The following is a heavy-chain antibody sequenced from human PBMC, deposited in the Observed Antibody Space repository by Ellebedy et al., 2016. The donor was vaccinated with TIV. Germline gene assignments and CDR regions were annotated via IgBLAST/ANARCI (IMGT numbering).Heavy chain of an antibody. D-gene: IGHD6-6*01. Sequence: ASVKVSCKASGYTFTGYYMHWVRQAPGQGLEWMGWINPNSGATNYAQKFQGRVTMTRDTSISTAYMELSRLRSDDTAVYYCARDYSSSTDFDYWGQGTLVTVSS. CDR2: INPNSGAT. CDR3: ARDYSSSTDFDY. J-gene: IGHJ4*02. CDR1: GYTFTGYY. V-gene: IGHV1-2*02.